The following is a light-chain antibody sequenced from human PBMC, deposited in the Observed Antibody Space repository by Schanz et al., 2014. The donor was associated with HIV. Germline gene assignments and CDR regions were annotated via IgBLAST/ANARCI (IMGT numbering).Light chain of an antibody. V-gene: IGKV3-20*01. CDR3: QQYGSPPWT. Sequence: IVLTQSPGTLSLSPGERATLSCRASQSVSSTYIAWYQQKPGQAPRILIYGAYNRATGIPDRFSGSESGTDFTLTINRMEPEDYAVYYCQQYGSPPWTFGQGTKVEVK. CDR2: GAY. CDR1: QSVSSTY. J-gene: IGKJ1*01.